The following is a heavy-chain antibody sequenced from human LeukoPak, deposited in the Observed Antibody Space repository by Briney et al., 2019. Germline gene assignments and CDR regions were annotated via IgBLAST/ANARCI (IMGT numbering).Heavy chain of an antibody. CDR3: ARFGVDYDMGV. CDR1: GGSISGYY. V-gene: IGHV4-59*01. CDR2: IHYSGKA. Sequence: QSSETLSLTCTVSGGSISGYYWTWTRQPPGKGLEWIGQIHYSGKADYNPSLRGRITISVDTSKNQMFLKLSSLTAADTAVYYCARFGVDYDMGVWGQGTTVTVSS. J-gene: IGHJ6*02. D-gene: IGHD3-16*01.